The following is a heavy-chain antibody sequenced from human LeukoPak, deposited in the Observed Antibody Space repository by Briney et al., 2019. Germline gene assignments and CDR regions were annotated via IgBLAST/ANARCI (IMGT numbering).Heavy chain of an antibody. D-gene: IGHD6-19*01. CDR2: IYYSGST. CDR1: GGSISSYY. CDR3: ASSSCGCLDAFDI. Sequence: SETLSLTCTVSGGSISSYYWSWIRQPPGKGLEWIGYIYYSGSTNYNPSLKSRVTISVDTSKNQFSLKLSSVTAADTAVYYCASSSCGCLDAFDIWGQGTMVTVSS. V-gene: IGHV4-59*01. J-gene: IGHJ3*02.